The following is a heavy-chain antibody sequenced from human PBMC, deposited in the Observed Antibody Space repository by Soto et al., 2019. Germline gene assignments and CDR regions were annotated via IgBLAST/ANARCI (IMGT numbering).Heavy chain of an antibody. CDR3: ARDPPYGGSGRTDV. D-gene: IGHD3-10*01. CDR2: MYSGGDT. J-gene: IGHJ6*02. CDR1: GFTVSSNY. Sequence: EVQLVESGGGLVQPGGSLRLSCAASGFTVSSNYMSWVRQAPGKGLEWVSVMYSGGDTYYADSVKGRFTISRDNSKSTLYLQMNSLRAEDTAVYYCARDPPYGGSGRTDVWGQGTTVTVSS. V-gene: IGHV3-66*01.